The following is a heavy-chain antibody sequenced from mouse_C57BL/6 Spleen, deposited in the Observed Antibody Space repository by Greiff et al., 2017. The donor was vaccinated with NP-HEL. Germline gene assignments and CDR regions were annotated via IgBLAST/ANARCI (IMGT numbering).Heavy chain of an antibody. D-gene: IGHD2-4*01. V-gene: IGHV1-52*01. CDR3: ARGGYYDYDRFAY. Sequence: VQLQQPGAELVRPGSSVKLSCKASGYTFTSYWMHWVKQRPIQGLEWIGNIDPSDSETHYNQKFKDKATLTVDKSSSTAYMQLSSLTSEDSAVYYCARGGYYDYDRFAYWGQGTLVTVSA. CDR1: GYTFTSYW. CDR2: IDPSDSET. J-gene: IGHJ3*01.